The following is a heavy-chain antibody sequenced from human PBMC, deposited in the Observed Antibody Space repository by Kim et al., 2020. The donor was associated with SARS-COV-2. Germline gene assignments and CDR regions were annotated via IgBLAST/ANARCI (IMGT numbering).Heavy chain of an antibody. D-gene: IGHD6-6*01. CDR2: ISSSSSYT. V-gene: IGHV3-11*05. CDR3: ARAYSSSLGASYYFDY. Sequence: GGSLRLSCAASGFIFSDYYMSWIRQAPGKGLEWVSYISSSSSYTNYADSVKGRFTISRDNAKNSLYLQMNSLRAEDTAVYYCARAYSSSLGASYYFDYWGQGTLVTVSS. CDR1: GFIFSDYY. J-gene: IGHJ4*02.